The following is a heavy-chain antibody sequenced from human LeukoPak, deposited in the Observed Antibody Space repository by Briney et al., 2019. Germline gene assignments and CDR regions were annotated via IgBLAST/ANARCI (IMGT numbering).Heavy chain of an antibody. V-gene: IGHV4-39*07. J-gene: IGHJ4*02. Sequence: SETLSLTCTVSGGSISSTNYYWGWIRQPPGKGLEWIGSIYYSGSTYYNASLKSRVTISVDTSKNQFSLKLSSVTAADTAVYYCARRMWNWNYFGPLDYWGQGTLVTVSS. D-gene: IGHD1-7*01. CDR3: ARRMWNWNYFGPLDY. CDR1: GGSISSTNYY. CDR2: IYYSGST.